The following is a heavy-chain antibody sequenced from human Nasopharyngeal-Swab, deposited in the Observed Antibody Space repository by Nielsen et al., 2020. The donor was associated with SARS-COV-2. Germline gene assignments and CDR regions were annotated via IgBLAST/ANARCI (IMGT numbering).Heavy chain of an antibody. D-gene: IGHD1-7*01. CDR2: IYHSGRT. J-gene: IGHJ6*04. V-gene: IGHV4-38-2*01. CDR3: ARRTRYGITGTRGGFPV. Sequence: PGKGLEWIGSIYHSGRTNYNPSLKSRVSISVDTSKNQFSLKLSSVTAADTAVYYCARRTRYGITGTRGGFPVWGKGTTVTVSS.